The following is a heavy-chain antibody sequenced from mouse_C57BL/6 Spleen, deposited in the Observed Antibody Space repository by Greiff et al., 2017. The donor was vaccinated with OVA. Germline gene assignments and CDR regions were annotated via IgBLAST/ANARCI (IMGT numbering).Heavy chain of an antibody. D-gene: IGHD4-1*01. CDR1: GYTFTSYW. J-gene: IGHJ1*03. Sequence: QVQLQQPGAELVRPGSSVKLSCKASGYTFTSYWMHWVKQRPIQGLEWIGNIDPSDSETHYNQKFKDKATLTVDKSSSTAYMQLSSLTSEDSAVYYCARSGLGQYCDVWGTGTTVTVSS. V-gene: IGHV1-52*01. CDR2: IDPSDSET. CDR3: ARSGLGQYCDV.